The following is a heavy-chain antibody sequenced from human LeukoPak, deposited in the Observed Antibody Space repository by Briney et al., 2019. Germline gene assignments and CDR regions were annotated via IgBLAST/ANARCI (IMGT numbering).Heavy chain of an antibody. CDR3: ARDSVAGTGNYYYGMDV. J-gene: IGHJ6*02. D-gene: IGHD6-19*01. CDR2: ISSSGSTL. Sequence: PGGSLRLSCAASGFTFSSYEMNWVRQAPGKGLEWVSYISSSGSTLYYADSVKGRCTISRDNAKNSLYLQMNSLRAEDTAVYYCARDSVAGTGNYYYGMDVWGQGTTVTVSS. CDR1: GFTFSSYE. V-gene: IGHV3-48*03.